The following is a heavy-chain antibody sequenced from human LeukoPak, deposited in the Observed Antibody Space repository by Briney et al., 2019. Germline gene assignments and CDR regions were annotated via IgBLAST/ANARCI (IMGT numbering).Heavy chain of an antibody. J-gene: IGHJ5*02. V-gene: IGHV4-4*07. CDR1: GGYTGSHY. CDR2: ISPSGTT. Sequence: PSETLSLTCTVSGGYTGSHYWSWIRQSPGKGLEWIGRISPSGTTHYNPSLRSRVTISVDTSKNYFSLRLSSVTAAETAVYYCARDFYASGFYFWFDPWGQGILVTVSS. CDR3: ARDFYASGFYFWFDP. D-gene: IGHD2/OR15-2a*01.